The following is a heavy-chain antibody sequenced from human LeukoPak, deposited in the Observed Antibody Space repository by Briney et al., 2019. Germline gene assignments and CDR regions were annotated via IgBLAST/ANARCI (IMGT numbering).Heavy chain of an antibody. Sequence: PSETLSLTCTVSGGSISDSIYYWGWIRQPPGKGLEWIGSIYYSGTTYYSPSLESRATISVDTSNNQVSLDLNSVTAADTAIYFCARGGFYGHPFDFGGQGTLVTVSS. CDR2: IYYSGTT. CDR3: ARGGFYGHPFDF. D-gene: IGHD3-10*01. J-gene: IGHJ4*02. V-gene: IGHV4-39*07. CDR1: GGSISDSIYY.